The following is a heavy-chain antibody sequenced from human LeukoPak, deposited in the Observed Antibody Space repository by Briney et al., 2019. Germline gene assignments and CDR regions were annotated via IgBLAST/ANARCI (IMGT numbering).Heavy chain of an antibody. CDR2: ISSSSSYI. V-gene: IGHV3-21*01. J-gene: IGHJ4*02. CDR3: ARYSGSYRDY. Sequence: GGSLRLSCAASGFTFSSYNMNWVRQAPGKGLEWVSSISSSSSYIYYADSVKGRFTISRDNAKNSLYLQMNRLRAEDTAVYYCARYSGSYRDYWGQGILVTVSS. D-gene: IGHD1-26*01. CDR1: GFTFSSYN.